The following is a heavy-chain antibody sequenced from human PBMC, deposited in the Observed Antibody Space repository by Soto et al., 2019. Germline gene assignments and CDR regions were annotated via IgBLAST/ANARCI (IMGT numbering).Heavy chain of an antibody. J-gene: IGHJ6*02. CDR3: ARGWGGNVGATSNPYYYYGMDV. Sequence: QVQLVQSGAEVKKPGSSVKVSCKASGGTFSSYAISWVRQAPGQGLEWMEGIIPIFGTANYAQKFQGRVTITADKSTSTAYMELSSLRSEDTAVYYCARGWGGNVGATSNPYYYYGMDVWGQGTTVTVSS. V-gene: IGHV1-69*06. D-gene: IGHD3-16*01. CDR2: IIPIFGTA. CDR1: GGTFSSYA.